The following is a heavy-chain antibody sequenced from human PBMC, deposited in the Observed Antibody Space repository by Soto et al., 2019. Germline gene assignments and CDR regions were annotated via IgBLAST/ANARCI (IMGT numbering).Heavy chain of an antibody. Sequence: SETLSLTCTVSGGSISSGGYYWSWIRQHPGKGLEWIGYIYYSGSTYYNPSLKSRVTISVDTSKNQFSLKLSSVTAADTAVYYCARAKYYYDSSGYYDAFDIWGQGTMVTVSS. CDR1: GGSISSGGYY. CDR2: IYYSGST. J-gene: IGHJ3*02. D-gene: IGHD3-22*01. V-gene: IGHV4-31*03. CDR3: ARAKYYYDSSGYYDAFDI.